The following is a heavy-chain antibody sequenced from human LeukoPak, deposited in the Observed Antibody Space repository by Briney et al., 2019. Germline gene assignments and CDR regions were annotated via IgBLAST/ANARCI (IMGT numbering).Heavy chain of an antibody. CDR3: AVFDNWPGD. V-gene: IGHV3-74*01. Sequence: GGSLRLSCAASGLTFSSHWMHWVRQAPGKGLVWVSRITNDGSSTTYADSVKGRFTISRDNAKDTLYLQMNSLGAEDTAVYHCAVFDNWPGDWGQGTLVTVSS. CDR2: ITNDGSST. CDR1: GLTFSSHW. J-gene: IGHJ5*02.